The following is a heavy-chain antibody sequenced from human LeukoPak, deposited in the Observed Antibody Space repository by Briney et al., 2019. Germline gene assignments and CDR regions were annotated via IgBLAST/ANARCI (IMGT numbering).Heavy chain of an antibody. Sequence: GGSLRLSCSASGFTFSNYAMHWVRQAPGKGLEYVSAISGTGGSTYYADSVKSRFTISRDNSKNTLFLQMSSLRPEDTAVYYCVNGGVAVARYWGQGTLVTVSS. CDR2: ISGTGGST. CDR1: GFTFSNYA. D-gene: IGHD6-19*01. V-gene: IGHV3-64D*09. J-gene: IGHJ4*02. CDR3: VNGGVAVARY.